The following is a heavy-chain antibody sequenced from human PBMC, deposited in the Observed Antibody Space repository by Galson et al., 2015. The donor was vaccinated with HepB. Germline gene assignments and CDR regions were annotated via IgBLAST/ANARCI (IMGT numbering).Heavy chain of an antibody. CDR3: ARDRPYYYGSGSLSPSSRYYGMDV. J-gene: IGHJ6*02. CDR1: GFTFSSYS. Sequence: SLRLSCAASGFTFSSYSMNWVRQAPGKGLEWVSSISSSSSYIYYADSVKGRFTISRDNAKNSLYLQMNSLRAEDTAVYYCARDRPYYYGSGSLSPSSRYYGMDVWGQGTTVTVSS. CDR2: ISSSSSYI. D-gene: IGHD3-10*01. V-gene: IGHV3-21*01.